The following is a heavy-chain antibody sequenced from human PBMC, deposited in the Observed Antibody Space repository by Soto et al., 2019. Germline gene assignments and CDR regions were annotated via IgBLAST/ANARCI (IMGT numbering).Heavy chain of an antibody. J-gene: IGHJ4*02. CDR2: THPGNSES. CDR3: ATHTSTGYWDC. D-gene: IGHD6-13*01. Sequence: GESLKISCQGSGYTFSNQWIAWVRQMPGKGLEWMGLTHPGNSESRYSPSIQGQVTMSVDKSINTAFLQWSSLKASDSAMYYCATHTSTGYWDCWGQGTLVTVSS. CDR1: GYTFSNQW. V-gene: IGHV5-51*01.